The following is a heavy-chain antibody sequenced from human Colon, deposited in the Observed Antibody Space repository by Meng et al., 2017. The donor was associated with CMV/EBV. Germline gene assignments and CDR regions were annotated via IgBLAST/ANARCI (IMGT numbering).Heavy chain of an antibody. CDR2: IRYDGSSK. CDR3: ANLHGGILGVTKYYYGLDV. D-gene: IGHD3-3*01. V-gene: IGHV3-30*02. J-gene: IGHJ6*02. CDR1: GFTFSGYG. Sequence: GESLKISCAASGFTFSGYGMHWVRQAPGKGPEWVAFIRYDGSSKYYADSVKGRFTISRDNSNNTLNLQMNSLRAEDTAVYYCANLHGGILGVTKYYYGLDVWGQGTTVTVSS.